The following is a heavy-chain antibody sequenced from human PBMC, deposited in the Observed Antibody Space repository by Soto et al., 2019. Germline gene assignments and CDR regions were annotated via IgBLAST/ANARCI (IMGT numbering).Heavy chain of an antibody. J-gene: IGHJ4*02. CDR1: GGTFSSYT. Sequence: QVQLVQSGAEVKKPGSSVKVSCKASGGTFSSYTISWVRQAPGQGLEWMGRIIPILGIANDAQKFQGRGTITADKSTSTAYMELSSLRSEDTAVYYCAREGQLVPQFDYWGQGTLVTVSS. CDR3: AREGQLVPQFDY. V-gene: IGHV1-69*08. CDR2: IIPILGIA. D-gene: IGHD6-6*01.